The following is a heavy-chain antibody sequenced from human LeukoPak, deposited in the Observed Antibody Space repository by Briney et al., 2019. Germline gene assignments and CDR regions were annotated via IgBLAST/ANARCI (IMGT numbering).Heavy chain of an antibody. V-gene: IGHV3-21*04. J-gene: IGHJ4*02. D-gene: IGHD3-22*01. CDR2: ISSSSSYI. CDR1: GFTFISYS. Sequence: GGALLLSCAASGFTFISYSMNWVRQAPGKGLEWVSSISSSSSYIYYADSVKGRFTISRDNAKNSLSLQMNSLRAEDTAVDYCAKDRSYYDSSGYIYYFDYWGQGTLVTVPS. CDR3: AKDRSYYDSSGYIYYFDY.